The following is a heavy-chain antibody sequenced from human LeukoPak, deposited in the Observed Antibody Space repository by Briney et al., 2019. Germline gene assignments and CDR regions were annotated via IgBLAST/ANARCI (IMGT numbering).Heavy chain of an antibody. J-gene: IGHJ6*02. CDR1: GGSISSYY. D-gene: IGHD2-2*01. CDR3: ATGYCSSTSCYGTHYYGMDV. Sequence: SETLSLTCTVSGGSISSYYWSWIRQPPGKGLEWIGYIYYSGSTNYNPSLKSRVTISVDTSKNQFSLKLSSVTAADTAVHYCATGYCSSTSCYGTHYYGMDVWGQGTTVTVSS. V-gene: IGHV4-59*01. CDR2: IYYSGST.